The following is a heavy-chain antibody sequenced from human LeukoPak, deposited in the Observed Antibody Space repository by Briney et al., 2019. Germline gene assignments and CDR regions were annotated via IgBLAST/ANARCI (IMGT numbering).Heavy chain of an antibody. D-gene: IGHD6-13*01. CDR2: INPNSGGT. J-gene: IGHJ5*02. Sequence: GASVKVSCKASGYTFTGYYMHWVRQAPGQGLEWMGWINPNSGGTNYEQKFQGRVTMTRDTSISTAYMELSRLRSDDTAVYYWARDLPIAAAGPINCFDPWGQGTLVTVSS. V-gene: IGHV1-2*02. CDR3: ARDLPIAAAGPINCFDP. CDR1: GYTFTGYY.